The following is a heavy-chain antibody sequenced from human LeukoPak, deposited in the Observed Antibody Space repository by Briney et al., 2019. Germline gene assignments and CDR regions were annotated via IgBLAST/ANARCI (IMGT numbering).Heavy chain of an antibody. J-gene: IGHJ5*02. CDR3: ARTLWFGESTGWFDP. Sequence: SETLSLTCTVSGGSISSYYWSWIRQPAGKGLEWIGRIYTSGSTNYNPSLKSRVTMSVDTSKNQFSLKLSSVTAADTAVYYCARTLWFGESTGWFDPWGQGTLVTVSS. CDR2: IYTSGST. CDR1: GGSISSYY. D-gene: IGHD3-10*01. V-gene: IGHV4-4*07.